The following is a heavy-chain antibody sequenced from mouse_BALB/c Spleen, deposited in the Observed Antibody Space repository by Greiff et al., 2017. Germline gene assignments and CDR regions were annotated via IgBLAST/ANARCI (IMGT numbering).Heavy chain of an antibody. CDR1: GFSLTSYG. Sequence: VQLKESGPGLVAPSQSLSITCTVSGFSLTSYGVHWVRQPPGKGLEWLGVIWAGGSTNYNSALMSRLSISKDNSKSQVFLKMNSLQTDDTAMYYCATEPIDYYGSSSFAYWGQGTLVTVSA. CDR2: IWAGGST. J-gene: IGHJ3*01. D-gene: IGHD1-1*01. V-gene: IGHV2-9*02. CDR3: ATEPIDYYGSSSFAY.